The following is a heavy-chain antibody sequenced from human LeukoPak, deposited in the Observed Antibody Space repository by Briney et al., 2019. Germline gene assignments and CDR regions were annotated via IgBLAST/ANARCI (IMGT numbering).Heavy chain of an antibody. V-gene: IGHV1-2*02. Sequence: ASVKVSCRASGYTFTGYYVHWVRQAPGQGLEWMGWINPNSGGTNYAQKFQGRVTMTRDTSISTAYMELSRLRSDDTAVYYCARGDHYDILTGYQTPSHLSDYWGQGTLVTVSS. CDR2: INPNSGGT. CDR1: GYTFTGYY. J-gene: IGHJ4*02. CDR3: ARGDHYDILTGYQTPSHLSDY. D-gene: IGHD3-9*01.